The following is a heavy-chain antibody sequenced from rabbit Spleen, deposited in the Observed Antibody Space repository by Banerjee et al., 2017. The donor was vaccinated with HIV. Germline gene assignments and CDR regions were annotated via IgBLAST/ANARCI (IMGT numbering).Heavy chain of an antibody. Sequence: QEQLEESGGDLVKPGASLTLTCTASGFSFSGSYYMCWVRQAPGKGLEWIACIYNGDGSTYYASWVNGRFTISQTSSTTVTLQMTSLTVADTATYFCARDTDSGGLHFVLWGPGTLVTVS. V-gene: IGHV1S45*01. CDR1: GFSFSGSYY. CDR2: IYNGDGST. J-gene: IGHJ4*01. CDR3: ARDTDSGGLHFVL. D-gene: IGHD4-1*01.